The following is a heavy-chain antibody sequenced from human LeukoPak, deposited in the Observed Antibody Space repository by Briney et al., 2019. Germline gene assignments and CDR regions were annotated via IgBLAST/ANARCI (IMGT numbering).Heavy chain of an antibody. CDR1: GFTFSNYW. Sequence: PGGSLRLSCAASGFTFSNYWMSWVRQAPGKGLEWVANIKEDGSENYYVDSVKGRFTISRDNAKNSLYVQMNSLRAEDTAVYYCARDDTYYDYVWGSYRYPSDAFDVWGQGTLVTVSS. CDR3: ARDDTYYDYVWGSYRYPSDAFDV. V-gene: IGHV3-7*01. J-gene: IGHJ3*01. CDR2: IKEDGSEN. D-gene: IGHD3-16*02.